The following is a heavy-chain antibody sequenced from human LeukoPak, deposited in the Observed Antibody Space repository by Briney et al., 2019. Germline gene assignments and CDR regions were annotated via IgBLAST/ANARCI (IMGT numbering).Heavy chain of an antibody. CDR2: IKQDGSEK. J-gene: IGHJ4*02. CDR1: GFTFSSYW. Sequence: GGSLRLSCAASGFTFSSYWMSWVRQAPGKGLEWVATIKQDGSEKDFVDSVKGRFTISRDNAKNSLYLQMNSLRAEDAALYYCARVGYYYHYWGQGTLVTVSS. CDR3: ARVGYYYHY. V-gene: IGHV3-7*01. D-gene: IGHD3-22*01.